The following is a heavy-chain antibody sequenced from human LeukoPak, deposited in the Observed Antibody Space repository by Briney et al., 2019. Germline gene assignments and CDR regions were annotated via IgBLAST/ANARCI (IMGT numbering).Heavy chain of an antibody. D-gene: IGHD4-17*01. CDR2: INPNSGGT. V-gene: IGHV1-2*06. CDR1: GYTLTGYY. CDR3: ARDPTVTTPDDY. J-gene: IGHJ4*02. Sequence: ASVKVSCKASGYTLTGYYMHWVRQAPGQGLEWMGRINPNSGGTNYAQKFQGRVTMTRDTSISTAYMELSRLRSDDTAVYYCARDPTVTTPDDYWGQGTLVTVSS.